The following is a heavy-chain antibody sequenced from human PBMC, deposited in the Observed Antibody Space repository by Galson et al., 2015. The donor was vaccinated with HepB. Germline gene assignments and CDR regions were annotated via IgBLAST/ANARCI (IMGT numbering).Heavy chain of an antibody. D-gene: IGHD3-3*01. CDR1: GFTFSAYS. Sequence: LRLSCAASGFTFSAYSMNWVRQTPGMGLEWIAYIGSSFTTIYYAESVKGRFTISRDNAKNSLGLQMHSLRVEDTGVYYCARDLWSDFWSGQTDSWGQGTLVTVSS. CDR2: IGSSFTTI. J-gene: IGHJ4*02. CDR3: ARDLWSDFWSGQTDS. V-gene: IGHV3-48*04.